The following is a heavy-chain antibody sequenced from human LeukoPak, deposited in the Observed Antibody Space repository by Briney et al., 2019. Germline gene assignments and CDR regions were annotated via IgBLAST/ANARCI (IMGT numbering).Heavy chain of an antibody. D-gene: IGHD1-1*01. V-gene: IGHV4-39*01. J-gene: IGHJ4*02. Sequence: SETLSLTCTVSGGSISSSSYYWGWIRQPPGKGLEWIGSIYYSGSTYYNPSLKSRVTIPVDTSKNQFSLKPSSVTAADTAVYYCARLINWEFDYWGQGTLVTVSS. CDR2: IYYSGST. CDR3: ARLINWEFDY. CDR1: GGSISSSSYY.